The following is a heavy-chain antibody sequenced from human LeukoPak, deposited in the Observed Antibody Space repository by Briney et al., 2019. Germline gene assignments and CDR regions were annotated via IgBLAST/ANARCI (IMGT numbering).Heavy chain of an antibody. CDR1: GGSFSGYY. CDR3: ARRVTSFDP. J-gene: IGHJ5*02. D-gene: IGHD2-2*01. CDR2: INHSGST. Sequence: PSETLSLTCAVYGGSFSGYYWSWIRQPPGKGLERIGEINHSGSTNYNPSLKSRVTISVDTSKNQFSLKLSSVTAADTAVYYCARRVTSFDPWGQGTLVTVSS. V-gene: IGHV4-34*01.